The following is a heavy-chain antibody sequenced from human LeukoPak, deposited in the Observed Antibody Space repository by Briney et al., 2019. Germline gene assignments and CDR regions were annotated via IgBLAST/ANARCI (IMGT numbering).Heavy chain of an antibody. Sequence: ASVKVSCKASGYTFTSYAMNWVRQAPGQGLEWMGWINTNTGNPTYAQGFTGRFVFSLDTSVSTAYLQISSLKAEDTAVYYCARGSIVGAPNGFDPWGQGTLVTVSS. D-gene: IGHD1-26*01. CDR1: GYTFTSYA. J-gene: IGHJ5*02. CDR2: INTNTGNP. CDR3: ARGSIVGAPNGFDP. V-gene: IGHV7-4-1*02.